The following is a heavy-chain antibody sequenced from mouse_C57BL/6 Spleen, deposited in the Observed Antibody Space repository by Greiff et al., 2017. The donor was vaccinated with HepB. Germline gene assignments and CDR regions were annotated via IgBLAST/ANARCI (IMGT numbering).Heavy chain of an antibody. CDR2: INPYNGDT. CDR1: GYSFTGYF. CDR3: GRLGRWLLPFDS. V-gene: IGHV1-20*01. D-gene: IGHD2-3*01. Sequence: EVQLQQSGPELVKPGDSVKISCKASGYSFTGYFMNWVMQSHGKSLDWIGRINPYNGDTFYNQKFKGKATLTVDKSSSTAHMELRSLTSEDAAVYYCGRLGRWLLPFDSWGQGTTLTVSS. J-gene: IGHJ2*01.